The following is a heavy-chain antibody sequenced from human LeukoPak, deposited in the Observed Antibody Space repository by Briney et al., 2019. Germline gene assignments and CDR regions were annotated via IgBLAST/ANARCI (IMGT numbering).Heavy chain of an antibody. CDR2: IIPIFGTA. CDR3: ARDTYYDFWSGYYSNNWFDP. D-gene: IGHD3-3*01. V-gene: IGHV1-69*05. J-gene: IGHJ5*02. Sequence: SVKVSCKASGGTFSSYAISWVRQAPGQGLEWMGGIIPIFGTANYAQKFQGRVTITTDESTSTAYMELCSLRSEDTAVYYCARDTYYDFWSGYYSNNWFDPWGQGTLVTVSS. CDR1: GGTFSSYA.